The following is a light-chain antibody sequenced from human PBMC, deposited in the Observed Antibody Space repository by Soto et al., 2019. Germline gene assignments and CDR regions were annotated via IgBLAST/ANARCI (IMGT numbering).Light chain of an antibody. CDR2: GAS. Sequence: EIVLTQSPGTLSLSPGERATLSCRASQSVSSSYLAWYQQKPGQAPRLLIYGASSRATGIPDRFSGSGSGTDFTLTISRLEPKDFVVYYCQQYGSSPPWTFGQGTKVEIK. V-gene: IGKV3-20*01. CDR1: QSVSSSY. CDR3: QQYGSSPPWT. J-gene: IGKJ1*01.